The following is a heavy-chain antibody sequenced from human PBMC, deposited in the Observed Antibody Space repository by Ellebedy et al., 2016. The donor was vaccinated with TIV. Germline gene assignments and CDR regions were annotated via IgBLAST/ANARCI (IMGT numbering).Heavy chain of an antibody. J-gene: IGHJ6*02. CDR1: GGSIRTYY. Sequence: MPSETLSLTCTVSGGSIRTYYGRWIRQPPGQGLEWIGYLYYSGYTVYNPSLKSRVTISLDTSKDQFSLRLSSVTAADTAVYYCARGPLRYFDWVYYYHGMDVWGQGTTVTVSS. V-gene: IGHV4-59*08. CDR3: ARGPLRYFDWVYYYHGMDV. CDR2: LYYSGYT. D-gene: IGHD3-9*01.